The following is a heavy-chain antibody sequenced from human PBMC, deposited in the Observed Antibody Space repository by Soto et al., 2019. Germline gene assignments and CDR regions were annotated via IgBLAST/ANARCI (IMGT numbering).Heavy chain of an antibody. CDR1: GESFSGYY. D-gene: IGHD5-12*01. V-gene: IGHV4-34*01. CDR2: INHSGST. CDR3: AGNIVATIRSFDY. J-gene: IGHJ4*02. Sequence: SETLSLTCAVYGESFSGYYWSWIRQPPGKGLEWIGEINHSGSTNYNPSLKSRVTMSVDTSKNQFYLKLSSVTAADTAVYYCAGNIVATIRSFDYWGQGTLVTVSS.